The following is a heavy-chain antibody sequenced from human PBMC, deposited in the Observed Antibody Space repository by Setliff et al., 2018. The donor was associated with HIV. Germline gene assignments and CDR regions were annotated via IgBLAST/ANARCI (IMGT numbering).Heavy chain of an antibody. J-gene: IGHJ4*02. CDR3: TRAQIAAPRPFDY. D-gene: IGHD2-21*01. CDR1: STSTSPYF. Sequence: SETLSLTCAVYSTSTSPYFWTWIRQSPGRGLEWIGEVNHKGVANYSPSLMRRATISADTSKNQFSLRLSSVTAADTALYFCTRAQIAAPRPFDYWGQGTLVTVSS. V-gene: IGHV4-34*01. CDR2: VNHKGVA.